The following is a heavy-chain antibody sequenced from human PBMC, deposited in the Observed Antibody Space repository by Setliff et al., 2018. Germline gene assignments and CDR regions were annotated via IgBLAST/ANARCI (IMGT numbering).Heavy chain of an antibody. CDR1: GDSIDTDIW. J-gene: IGHJ5*02. CDR3: ARNWHWGFDP. CDR2: IYLGGSP. D-gene: IGHD1-7*01. Sequence: SETLSLTCTVSGDSIDTDIWWSRVRQSPGKGLEWIGEIYLGGSPTYNPSLKSRVTISIYKSKNQLSLDLTSVTAADTAVYYCARNWHWGFDPWGRGALVTVSS. V-gene: IGHV4-4*02.